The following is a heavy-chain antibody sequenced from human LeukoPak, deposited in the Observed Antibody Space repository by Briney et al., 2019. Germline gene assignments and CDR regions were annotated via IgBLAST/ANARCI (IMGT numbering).Heavy chain of an antibody. Sequence: SETLSLTCTVSGGSISSYYWSWIRQPPGKGLEWIGYIYTSGSTNYNPSLKSRVTISVDTSKNQFSLKLSSVTAADTAVYYCAKTGRPNNSGWYRWFDPWGQGTLVTVSS. D-gene: IGHD6-19*01. CDR1: GGSISSYY. V-gene: IGHV4-4*09. CDR3: AKTGRPNNSGWYRWFDP. J-gene: IGHJ5*02. CDR2: IYTSGST.